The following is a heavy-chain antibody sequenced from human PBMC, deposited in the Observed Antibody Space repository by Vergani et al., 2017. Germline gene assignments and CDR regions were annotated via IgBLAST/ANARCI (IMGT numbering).Heavy chain of an antibody. V-gene: IGHV3-33*01. Sequence: QVQLVESGGGVVQPGRSLRLSCAASGFTFNPYGMHWVRQAPGKGLEWVAVTWYDGNNKQYADSVKGRFTISRDNSKSTMYLQMNSLRDEDTGVYYCARDLRLLYNRFDPWGQGTLVTGSS. D-gene: IGHD1-14*01. CDR2: TWYDGNNK. CDR3: ARDLRLLYNRFDP. CDR1: GFTFNPYG. J-gene: IGHJ5*02.